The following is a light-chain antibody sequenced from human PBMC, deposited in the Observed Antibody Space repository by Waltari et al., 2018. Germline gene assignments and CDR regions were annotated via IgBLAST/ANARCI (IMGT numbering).Light chain of an antibody. CDR3: SAWDSSLSAWV. Sequence: QAGLTQPPSVSKGLRQTVTLTCTGNSNNVGNQGAASLQQHQGHPPKLLSYRNNNRPSGISERLSASRSGNTASLTITGLQPEDEADYYCSAWDSSLSAWVLGGGTKLTVL. V-gene: IGLV10-54*01. J-gene: IGLJ3*02. CDR1: SNNVGNQG. CDR2: RNN.